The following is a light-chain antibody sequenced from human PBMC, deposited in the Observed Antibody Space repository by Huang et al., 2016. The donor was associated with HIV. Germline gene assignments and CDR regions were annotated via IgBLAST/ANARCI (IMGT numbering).Light chain of an antibody. CDR3: QQYNNWPPMYT. CDR2: GSS. Sequence: EIVMTQSPATLSVSPGERATLSCRASQSVSSDLAWYQQKPGQAPRLRIYGSSTRATGIPDRFSGSGSETEFTLTISSLQSEDFAVYYCQQYNNWPPMYTFGQGTKLEIK. J-gene: IGKJ2*01. CDR1: QSVSSD. V-gene: IGKV3-15*01.